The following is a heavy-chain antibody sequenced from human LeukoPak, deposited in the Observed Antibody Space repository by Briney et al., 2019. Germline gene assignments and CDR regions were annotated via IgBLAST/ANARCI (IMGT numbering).Heavy chain of an antibody. Sequence: SETLSLTCTVSGGSISSYYWSWIRQSPGKGLECIGYIHYTGSTNYNPSLKSRVTMSVDTSKNQFSLKLSSVTAADTAVYYCARGSHSSSSDVWGKGTTVTISS. CDR2: IHYTGST. J-gene: IGHJ6*04. CDR1: GGSISSYY. V-gene: IGHV4-59*12. CDR3: ARGSHSSSSDV. D-gene: IGHD6-13*01.